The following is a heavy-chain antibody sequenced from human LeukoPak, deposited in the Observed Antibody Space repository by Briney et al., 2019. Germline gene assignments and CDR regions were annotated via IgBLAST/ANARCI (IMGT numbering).Heavy chain of an antibody. CDR2: ISTSTGTP. J-gene: IGHJ4*02. CDR3: SRGLQLFDY. CDR1: GYSFTNYG. D-gene: IGHD1-1*01. Sequence: ASVKVSCKASGYSFTNYGITWLRQTPGQGLEWMGSISTSTGTPNYAQKFQGRIMMTADSFTRTVFMDLTGLRSDDTAVYFCSRGLQLFDYWGPGTLVTVSS. V-gene: IGHV1-18*01.